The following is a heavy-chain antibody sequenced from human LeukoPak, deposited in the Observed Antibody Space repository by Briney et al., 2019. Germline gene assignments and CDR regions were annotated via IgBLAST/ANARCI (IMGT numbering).Heavy chain of an antibody. V-gene: IGHV4-59*08. J-gene: IGHJ5*02. CDR1: GAPLNNYY. CDR2: VDYSGST. CDR3: AMQVGIYGDYNNWFDP. D-gene: IGHD4-17*01. Sequence: SETLSLTCTVSGAPLNNYYWNWVRQPPGTELEWIGNVDYSGSTRYNPSLKSRATMSLDSSKNQFSLRLTSVTAADMAVYYCAMQVGIYGDYNNWFDPWGQGARVTVSS.